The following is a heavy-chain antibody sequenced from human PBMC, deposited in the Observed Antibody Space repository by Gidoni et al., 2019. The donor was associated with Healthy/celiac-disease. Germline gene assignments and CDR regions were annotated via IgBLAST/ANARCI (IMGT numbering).Heavy chain of an antibody. CDR1: GFTFSSYG. Sequence: QVQLVESGGGVVQPGRSLRLSCAASGFTFSSYGLPWVRQAPGKGLEWVAVISYDGSNKYYADSVKGRFTISRDNSKNTLYLQMNSLRAEDTAVYYCAKGGIRFLEWLPERSTAFDYWGQGTLVTVSS. J-gene: IGHJ4*02. CDR3: AKGGIRFLEWLPERSTAFDY. D-gene: IGHD3-3*01. V-gene: IGHV3-30*18. CDR2: ISYDGSNK.